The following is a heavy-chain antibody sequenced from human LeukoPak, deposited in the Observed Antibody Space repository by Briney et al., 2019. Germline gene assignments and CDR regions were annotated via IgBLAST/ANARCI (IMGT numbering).Heavy chain of an antibody. CDR2: ISAYNGNT. V-gene: IGHV1-18*01. CDR1: GYTFTSYG. CDR3: ARVRLNYDILTGYYYGWFDP. J-gene: IGHJ5*02. D-gene: IGHD3-9*01. Sequence: ASVNVSCRASGYTFTSYGISWVRQAPGQGLEWMGWISAYNGNTNYAQKLQGRVTMTTDTSTSTAYMELRSLRSGDTAVYYCARVRLNYDILTGYYYGWFDPWGQGTLVTVSS.